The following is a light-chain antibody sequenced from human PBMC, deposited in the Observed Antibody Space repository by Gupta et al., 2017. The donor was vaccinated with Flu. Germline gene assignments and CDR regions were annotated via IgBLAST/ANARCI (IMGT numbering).Light chain of an antibody. Sequence: RVTISCSGSSSKIGRNAVNWYQQVPGAAPKLLIYSNNQRHSGVPDRFSGSKSGTSAAVAISGLHAEDEADYYCAAGDSSLIAWVFGGGTKLTVL. J-gene: IGLJ3*02. CDR1: SSKIGRNA. CDR2: SNN. CDR3: AAGDSSLIAWV. V-gene: IGLV1-44*01.